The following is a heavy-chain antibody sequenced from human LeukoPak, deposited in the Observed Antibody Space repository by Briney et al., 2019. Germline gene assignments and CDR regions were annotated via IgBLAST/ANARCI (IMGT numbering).Heavy chain of an antibody. Sequence: GGALRLSCAASGFTFSSYSMNWVRQAPGKGLEWVSSISSSSSYIYYADSVKGRFTISRDNAKNSLYLQMKSLRAEDTAVYYCARVEYSSGWYADYWGQGTLVTVSS. CDR3: ARVEYSSGWYADY. J-gene: IGHJ4*02. V-gene: IGHV3-21*01. CDR2: ISSSSSYI. D-gene: IGHD6-19*01. CDR1: GFTFSSYS.